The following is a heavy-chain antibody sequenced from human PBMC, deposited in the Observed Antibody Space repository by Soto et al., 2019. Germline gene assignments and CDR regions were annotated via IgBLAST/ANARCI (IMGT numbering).Heavy chain of an antibody. D-gene: IGHD3-22*01. Sequence: PGGSLRLSCAASGFTFSSYAMHWVRQAPGKGLEWVAVISYDGSNKYYADSVKGRFTISRDNSKNTLYLQMNSLRAEDTAVYYCARDRKFKYYDSSGYSYYFDYWGQGTLVTVSS. CDR2: ISYDGSNK. J-gene: IGHJ4*02. V-gene: IGHV3-30-3*01. CDR3: ARDRKFKYYDSSGYSYYFDY. CDR1: GFTFSSYA.